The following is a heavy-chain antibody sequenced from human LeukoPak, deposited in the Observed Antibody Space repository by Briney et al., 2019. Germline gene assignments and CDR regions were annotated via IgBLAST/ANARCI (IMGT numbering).Heavy chain of an antibody. Sequence: ASVKVSCKASGYTFTSYYMHWVRQAPGQGLEWMGIINPSGGSTSYAQKFQGRVTMTRDTSTSTAYMELSRLRSEDTAVYYCARGARAQLVRKKSSPENWFDPWAREPWSPSPQ. J-gene: IGHJ5*02. CDR3: ARGARAQLVRKKSSPENWFDP. V-gene: IGHV1-46*01. CDR2: INPSGGST. CDR1: GYTFTSYY. D-gene: IGHD6-13*01.